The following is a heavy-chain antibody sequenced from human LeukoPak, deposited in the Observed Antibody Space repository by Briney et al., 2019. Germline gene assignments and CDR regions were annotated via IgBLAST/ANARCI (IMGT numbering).Heavy chain of an antibody. D-gene: IGHD3-22*01. CDR2: IYYSGST. CDR3: ATYYESSGYRFDY. Sequence: PETLSLTCTVSGGSIRSSSYYWGWIRQPPGKGLEWIGSIYYSGSTYYNASLKSRGTISVDTSKNQFSLKLNSVTAADTAVYFCATYYESSGYRFDYWGQGTLVTVSS. V-gene: IGHV4-39*01. J-gene: IGHJ4*02. CDR1: GGSIRSSSYY.